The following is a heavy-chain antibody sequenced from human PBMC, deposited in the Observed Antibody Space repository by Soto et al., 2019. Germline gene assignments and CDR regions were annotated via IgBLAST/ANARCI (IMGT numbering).Heavy chain of an antibody. CDR3: ARGRNYYGSGSYYRAIDY. J-gene: IGHJ4*02. CDR2: IYYSGST. CDR1: GGSISSGGYY. Sequence: QVQLQESGPGLVKPSQTLSLTCTVSGGSISSGGYYWSWIRQHPGKGLEWIGYIYYSGSTYYNPSLKSRVTISVDTSKNQFSLKLSSVTAADTAVYYCARGRNYYGSGSYYRAIDYWGQGTLVTVSS. D-gene: IGHD3-10*01. V-gene: IGHV4-31*03.